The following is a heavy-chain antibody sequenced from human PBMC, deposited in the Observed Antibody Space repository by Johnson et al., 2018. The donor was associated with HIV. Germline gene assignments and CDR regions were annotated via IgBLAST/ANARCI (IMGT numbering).Heavy chain of an antibody. CDR3: ASIPGRWYLNDVFDI. D-gene: IGHD6-13*01. CDR1: GFTFSSYV. J-gene: IGHJ3*02. CDR2: ISYDGSNK. V-gene: IGHV3-30-3*01. Sequence: QVQLVESGGGVVQPGRSLRLSCAASGFTFSSYVMHWVRQAPGKGLEWVAVISYDGSNKYYADSVKGRFTISRDNSKNTLYLQMNSLRAEDTAVYYCASIPGRWYLNDVFDIWGQGTMVTVSS.